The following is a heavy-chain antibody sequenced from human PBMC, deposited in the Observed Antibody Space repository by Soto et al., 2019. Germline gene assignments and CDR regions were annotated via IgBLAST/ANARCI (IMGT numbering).Heavy chain of an antibody. CDR3: ARDLEVAVAGA. J-gene: IGHJ5*02. Sequence: QVQLVESGGGVVQPGRSLRFSCAASGFTFSSYAMHWVRQAPGKGLEWVAVISYDGSNKYYADSVKGRFTISRHNSKNTLYLQMNSLRAEDTAVYYCARDLEVAVAGAWGQGTLVTVSS. CDR2: ISYDGSNK. V-gene: IGHV3-30-3*01. D-gene: IGHD6-19*01. CDR1: GFTFSSYA.